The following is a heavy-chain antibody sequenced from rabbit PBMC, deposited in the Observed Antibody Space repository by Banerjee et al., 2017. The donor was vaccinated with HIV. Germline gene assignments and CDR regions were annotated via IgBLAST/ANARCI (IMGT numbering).Heavy chain of an antibody. V-gene: IGHV1S45*01. CDR2: IYPTYGAT. J-gene: IGHJ4*01. Sequence: QEHLVESGGGLVTLGGSLKLTCKASGIDFSRSFWISWVCQTPGKGLEWIGCIYPTYGATDFANWVNGRFSISKTSSTTVTLQMTSLTAADTATYFCAREISSYLDYFNLWGPGTLVTVS. D-gene: IGHD8-1*01. CDR1: GIDFSRSFW. CDR3: AREISSYLDYFNL.